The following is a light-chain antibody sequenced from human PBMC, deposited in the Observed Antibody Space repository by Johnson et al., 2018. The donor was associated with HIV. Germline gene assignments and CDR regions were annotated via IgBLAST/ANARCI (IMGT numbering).Light chain of an antibody. CDR2: ENN. CDR1: SSNIGNNY. CDR3: GTWDSSLSADSYV. J-gene: IGLJ1*01. V-gene: IGLV1-51*02. Sequence: QSVLTQPPSVSAAPGQKVTISCSGSSSNIGNNYVSWYQQLPGTAPKLLIYENNKRPSGIPDRFSGSKSGTSATLGITGLQTWDEAGYYCGTWDSSLSADSYVFGSGTKVTVL.